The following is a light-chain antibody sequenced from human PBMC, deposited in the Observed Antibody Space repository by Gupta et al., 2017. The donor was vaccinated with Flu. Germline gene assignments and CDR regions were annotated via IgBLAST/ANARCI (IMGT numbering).Light chain of an antibody. V-gene: IGLV2-14*01. CDR3: SSYASSSTTV. Sequence: TISCTGTSSDVGGYNYVSWYQHHPGKAPKLMLYEVSHRPSGVSFRFSGSKSGNTASLTISGLQADDEADYHCSSYASSSTTVFGTGTKVTVL. CDR2: EVS. CDR1: SSDVGGYNY. J-gene: IGLJ1*01.